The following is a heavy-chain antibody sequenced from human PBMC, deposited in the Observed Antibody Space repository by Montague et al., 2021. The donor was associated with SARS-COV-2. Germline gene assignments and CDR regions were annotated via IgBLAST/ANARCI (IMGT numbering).Heavy chain of an antibody. Sequence: SLRLSCAASGFTFSTYAIHWVRQAPGKGLEWVAIMSHDGNFEQYADSXKGRFTISRDSSKDTLHLQMNSLTAEDTAVYYCAVQPRDSSAWHPFDYWGQGTLVTVSS. CDR3: AVQPRDSSAWHPFDY. CDR2: MSHDGNFE. CDR1: GFTFSTYA. D-gene: IGHD6-19*01. V-gene: IGHV3-33*01. J-gene: IGHJ4*02.